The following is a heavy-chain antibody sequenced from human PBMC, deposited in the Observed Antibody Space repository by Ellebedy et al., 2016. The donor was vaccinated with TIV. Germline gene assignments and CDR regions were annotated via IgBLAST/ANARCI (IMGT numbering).Heavy chain of an antibody. Sequence: GGSLRLSXAASGFTFSRYDMHWVRQSTRKGLEWVASIDNAGDTYYPGSVKGRFTISRENAKNSLHLQMNSLRVEDTAVYYCTRFEIISGGGYGMDVWGQGTTVTVSS. CDR1: GFTFSRYD. CDR2: IDNAGDT. CDR3: TRFEIISGGGYGMDV. D-gene: IGHD3-16*01. V-gene: IGHV3-13*01. J-gene: IGHJ6*02.